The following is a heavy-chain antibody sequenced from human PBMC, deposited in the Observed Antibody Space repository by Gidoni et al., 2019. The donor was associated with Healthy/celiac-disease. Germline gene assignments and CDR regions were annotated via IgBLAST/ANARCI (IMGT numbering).Heavy chain of an antibody. D-gene: IGHD5-12*01. J-gene: IGHJ4*02. CDR2: IWYDGSNK. CDR3: ARESRDGYNCDY. Sequence: QVQLVESGGGVVQPGRSLRLSCAASGFTFSSYGMHWVRQAPGKGLEWVAVIWYDGSNKYYADSVKGRFTISRDNSKNTLYLQMNSLRAEDTAVYYCARESRDGYNCDYWGQGTLVTVSS. V-gene: IGHV3-33*01. CDR1: GFTFSSYG.